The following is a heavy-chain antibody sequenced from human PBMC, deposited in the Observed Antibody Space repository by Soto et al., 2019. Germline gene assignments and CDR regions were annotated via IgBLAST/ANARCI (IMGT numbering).Heavy chain of an antibody. Sequence: QVQLQESGPGLVKPSETLSLTCTVSGGSISSYYWSWIRQPPGKGLEWIGDIYYSGSTNYNPSLKSRVTISVDTSKTHVALKRSSVTAADPAVYYCARHHDSWGQGSLVTVSS. CDR1: GGSISSYY. J-gene: IGHJ4*02. CDR2: IYYSGST. V-gene: IGHV4-59*08. CDR3: ARHHDS.